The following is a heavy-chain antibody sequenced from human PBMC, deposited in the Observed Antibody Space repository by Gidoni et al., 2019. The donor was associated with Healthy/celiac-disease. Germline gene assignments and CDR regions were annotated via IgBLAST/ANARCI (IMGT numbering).Heavy chain of an antibody. CDR2: INHSGST. D-gene: IGHD1-1*01. Sequence: QVQLQQWGAGLLKPSEPLSLTCAVSGGSFSGYSWRWIRQPPGKGLEWIGEINHSGSTNYNPSLKSRVTISGDTSKNQFSLKLSSVTAADTAVDYCARGRTGTARFDYWGQGTLVTVSS. V-gene: IGHV4-34*01. CDR1: GGSFSGYS. CDR3: ARGRTGTARFDY. J-gene: IGHJ4*02.